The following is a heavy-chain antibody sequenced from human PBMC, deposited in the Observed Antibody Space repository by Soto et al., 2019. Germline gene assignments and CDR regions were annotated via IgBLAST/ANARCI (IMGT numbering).Heavy chain of an antibody. CDR1: GDSVSSSIAA. V-gene: IGHV6-1*01. J-gene: IGHJ5*02. Sequence: QIQLQQSGPGLVKPSQTLSLTCDISGDSVSSSIAAWNWIRQSPSRGLEWLGRTYYRSKWYNDYAVSVKSRITVNPDTSKNQFSLQLNSVTPEDTAVYYCARAPGAVGGTHWFDPWGQGTLVTVSS. CDR2: TYYRSKWYN. CDR3: ARAPGAVGGTHWFDP. D-gene: IGHD6-19*01.